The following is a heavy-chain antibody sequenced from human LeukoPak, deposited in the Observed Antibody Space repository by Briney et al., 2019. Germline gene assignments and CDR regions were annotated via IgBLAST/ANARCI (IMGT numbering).Heavy chain of an antibody. D-gene: IGHD6-6*01. CDR2: IYYTGST. CDR1: GGSISSLY. J-gene: IGHJ4*02. Sequence: SETLSLTCSVSGGSISSLYWSWIQQPPGKGLEWIGYIYYTGSTNYNPSLKSRVTMFVDMSKNQFSLRLSSVTAADTAVYYCARHRAYSSSSPFDYWGQGTLVTVSS. CDR3: ARHRAYSSSSPFDY. V-gene: IGHV4-59*08.